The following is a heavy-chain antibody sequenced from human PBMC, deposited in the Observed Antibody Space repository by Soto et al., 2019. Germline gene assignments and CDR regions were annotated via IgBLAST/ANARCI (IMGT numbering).Heavy chain of an antibody. D-gene: IGHD4-17*01. Sequence: GGSLRLSCAASGFTFSSYSMNWVRQAPGKGLEWVSSISSSSSYIYYADSVKGRFTISRDNSKNSLYLQMNSLRAEDTAVYYCAKDPFSDYGDYPGSGYWGQGTLVTVSS. CDR3: AKDPFSDYGDYPGSGY. J-gene: IGHJ4*02. V-gene: IGHV3-21*04. CDR1: GFTFSSYS. CDR2: ISSSSSYI.